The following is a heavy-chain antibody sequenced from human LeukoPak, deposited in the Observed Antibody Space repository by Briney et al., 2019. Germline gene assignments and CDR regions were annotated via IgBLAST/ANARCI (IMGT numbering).Heavy chain of an antibody. Sequence: PGGSLRLSCAASGFTFSNYGMSWVRQAPGKGLEWVSSISGSGDSTYYADSVKGRFTISRDNSKNTLYLQMNSLRAEDTAVYYCASGSYMYYFDYWGQGTLVTVSS. D-gene: IGHD1-26*01. J-gene: IGHJ4*02. CDR1: GFTFSNYG. V-gene: IGHV3-23*01. CDR2: ISGSGDST. CDR3: ASGSYMYYFDY.